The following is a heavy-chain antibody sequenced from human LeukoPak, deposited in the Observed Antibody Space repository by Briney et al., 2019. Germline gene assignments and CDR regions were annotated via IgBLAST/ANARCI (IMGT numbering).Heavy chain of an antibody. CDR3: ARECSVVGNFDY. Sequence: PGGSLRLSCADSGFLFSDFIDHTMVWVRQAPGKGLEWVSYISSSSTSISYADSVRGRFSISRDNAQRSLYLHMNSLRDEDTAVYYCARECSVVGNFDYWGQGTLVIVSS. CDR1: GFLFSDFIDHT. V-gene: IGHV3-21*01. D-gene: IGHD2-21*01. J-gene: IGHJ4*02. CDR2: ISSSSTSI.